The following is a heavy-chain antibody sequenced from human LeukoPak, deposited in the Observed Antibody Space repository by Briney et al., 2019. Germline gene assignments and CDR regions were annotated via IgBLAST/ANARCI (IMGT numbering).Heavy chain of an antibody. CDR2: MYSGGNT. CDR3: ARGMSGDYGKIDY. V-gene: IGHV3-66*01. CDR1: GFTVSGNY. Sequence: GGSLRLSCAASGFTVSGNYMSWVRQAPGKGLEWVSLMYSGGNTYYADSVKGRFTISRDNFKNMLYLQMNSLRAEDTAVYYCARGMSGDYGKIDYWGQGTLVTVPS. D-gene: IGHD4-17*01. J-gene: IGHJ4*02.